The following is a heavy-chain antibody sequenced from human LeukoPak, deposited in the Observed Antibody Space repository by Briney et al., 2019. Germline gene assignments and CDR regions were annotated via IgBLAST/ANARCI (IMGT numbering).Heavy chain of an antibody. CDR2: IYYNGRT. Sequence: SETLSLTCTVSGGSISSTNYYWGWIRQPPGEGLECIGSIYYNGRTYYNPSLKSRVTISVDTSKNQFSLKLSSVTAADTAVYYCARAYSGYDYFDYWGQGTLVTVSS. V-gene: IGHV4-39*07. J-gene: IGHJ4*02. CDR1: GGSISSTNYY. D-gene: IGHD5-12*01. CDR3: ARAYSGYDYFDY.